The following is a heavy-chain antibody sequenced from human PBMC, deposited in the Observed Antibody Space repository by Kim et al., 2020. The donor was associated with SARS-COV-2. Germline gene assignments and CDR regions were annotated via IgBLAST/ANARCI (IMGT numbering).Heavy chain of an antibody. J-gene: IGHJ4*02. CDR2: ITAFDHNA. D-gene: IGHD1-20*01. V-gene: IGHV3-23*01. CDR3: AKGQDAYNRHYFDY. Sequence: GGSLRLSCEASGFTFSSNDMSWVRQGPGKGLEWVSAITAFDHNANYADSVKGRFTISRDNSKNMLYLQINSLRAEDAAVYYCAKGQDAYNRHYFDYWGQG. CDR1: GFTFSSND.